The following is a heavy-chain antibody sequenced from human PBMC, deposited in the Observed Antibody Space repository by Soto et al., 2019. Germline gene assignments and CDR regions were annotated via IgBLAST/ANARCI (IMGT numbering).Heavy chain of an antibody. CDR1: GFTFSNYW. Sequence: GGSLRLSCAASGFTFSNYWMHWVRQAPGKGLVWVSRINTDGSSTTYADSVKGRFTISRDNAKNTVYLQMNSLGAEDMAVYYCATSRTTVLNWGQGTLVTVSS. V-gene: IGHV3-74*01. CDR2: INTDGSST. J-gene: IGHJ4*02. CDR3: ATSRTTVLN. D-gene: IGHD4-17*01.